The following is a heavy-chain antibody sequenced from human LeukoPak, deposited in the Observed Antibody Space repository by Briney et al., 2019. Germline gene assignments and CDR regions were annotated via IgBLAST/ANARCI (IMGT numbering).Heavy chain of an antibody. J-gene: IGHJ4*02. V-gene: IGHV1-46*01. CDR3: ARDYGSGSLDY. CDR1: GYTFTTYY. Sequence: GASVKVSCKASGYTFTTYYMHWVRQTPGQGLEWMGIINPSGGSTSYAQKFQGRVTMTRDTSTSTVYMELSSLRSEDTAVYYCARDYGSGSLDYWGQGTLVTVSS. D-gene: IGHD3-10*01. CDR2: INPSGGST.